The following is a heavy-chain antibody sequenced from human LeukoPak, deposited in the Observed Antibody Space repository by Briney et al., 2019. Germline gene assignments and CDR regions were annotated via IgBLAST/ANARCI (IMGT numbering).Heavy chain of an antibody. CDR1: GGSISSYY. V-gene: IGHV4-34*01. CDR2: INHSGST. Sequence: SETLSLTCTVSGGSISSYYWSWIRQPPGKGLEWIGEINHSGSTNYNPSLKSRVTISVDTSKNQFSLKLSSVTAADTAVYYCARGGGGIAAAGTPSDYWGQGTLVTVSS. CDR3: ARGGGGIAAAGTPSDY. J-gene: IGHJ4*02. D-gene: IGHD6-13*01.